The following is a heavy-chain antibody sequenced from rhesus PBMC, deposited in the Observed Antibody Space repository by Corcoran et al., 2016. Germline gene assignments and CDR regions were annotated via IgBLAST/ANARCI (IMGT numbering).Heavy chain of an antibody. CDR3: ARAGRPYGLDS. CDR1: GGSISSGYYY. CDR2: ITYSGST. D-gene: IGHD2-21*01. Sequence: QVQLQESGPGLVKPSETLSLTCAVSGGSISSGYYYWSWFRQPPGKVLEWIGYITYSGSTSSNTSLTIRVTISRDTSKNQFSLKLISVTAADTAVYYCARAGRPYGLDSLGQGVVVTVSS. V-gene: IGHV4-122*02. J-gene: IGHJ6*01.